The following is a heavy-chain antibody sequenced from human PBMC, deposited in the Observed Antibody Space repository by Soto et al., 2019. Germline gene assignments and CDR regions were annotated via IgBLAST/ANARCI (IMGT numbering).Heavy chain of an antibody. CDR3: ARAHYCSSTSCYWVTTTSNFFDY. V-gene: IGHV3-74*01. Sequence: PGGSLRLSCAASGFTFSSYWMHWVRQAPGKGLVWVSRINSDGSSTSYADSVKGRFIISRDNAKNTLYLQMNSLRAEDTAVYYCARAHYCSSTSCYWVTTTSNFFDYWGQGTLVTVSS. J-gene: IGHJ4*02. CDR1: GFTFSSYW. D-gene: IGHD2-2*01. CDR2: INSDGSST.